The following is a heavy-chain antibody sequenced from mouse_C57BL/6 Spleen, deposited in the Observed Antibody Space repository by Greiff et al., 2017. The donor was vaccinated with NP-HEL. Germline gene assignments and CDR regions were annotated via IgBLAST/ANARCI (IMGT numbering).Heavy chain of an antibody. J-gene: IGHJ2*01. CDR3: APNYYGSSHFDY. CDR1: GFNIKNTY. Sequence: VHVKQSVAELVRPGASVKLSCTASGFNIKNTYMHWVKQRPEQGLEWIGRIDPANGNTKYAPKFQGKATITADTSSNTAYLQLSSLTSEDTAIYYCAPNYYGSSHFDYWGQGTTLTVSS. V-gene: IGHV14-3*01. CDR2: IDPANGNT. D-gene: IGHD1-1*01.